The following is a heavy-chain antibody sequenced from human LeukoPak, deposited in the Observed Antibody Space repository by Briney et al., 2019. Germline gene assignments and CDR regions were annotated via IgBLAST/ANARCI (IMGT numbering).Heavy chain of an antibody. CDR3: ARGPTIDYDILTGYYYFDY. Sequence: PSETLSLTCAVYRGSFSGYYWTRIRQSPGKGLEWIGEINHGGTTNSNPSLKSRVTISIDTSKNQFSLKLRSVTAADTAVYYCARGPTIDYDILTGYYYFDYWGQGTLVTVSS. D-gene: IGHD3-9*01. V-gene: IGHV4-34*01. CDR2: INHGGTT. CDR1: RGSFSGYY. J-gene: IGHJ4*02.